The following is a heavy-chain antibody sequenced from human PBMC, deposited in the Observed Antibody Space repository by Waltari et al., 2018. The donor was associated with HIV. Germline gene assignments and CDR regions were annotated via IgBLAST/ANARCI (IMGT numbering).Heavy chain of an antibody. D-gene: IGHD3-9*01. CDR3: ARVDTLYYFDRPCDF. CDR1: GLMLCMFS. Sequence: QVQRVESGGGMVQAGGPVGLACDGVGLMLCMFSTYRARQAPGKGLDGGAVLSVDGNSHFYADPVKGRFTISRDNSKNTLYLQMDSLRAEDTAVYYCARVDTLYYFDRPCDFWGQGTLVTVSS. V-gene: IGHV3-30*01. J-gene: IGHJ4*02. CDR2: LSVDGNSH.